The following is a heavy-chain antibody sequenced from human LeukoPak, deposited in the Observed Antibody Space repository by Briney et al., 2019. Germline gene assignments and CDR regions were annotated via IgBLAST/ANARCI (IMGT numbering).Heavy chain of an antibody. CDR1: GFTFSSYS. D-gene: IGHD2-2*01. J-gene: IGHJ4*02. CDR2: ISSSSSYI. CDR3: ARDSIRQLLTDY. Sequence: GGSLRLSCAASGFTFSSYSMNWVRQAPGKGLEWVSSISSSSSYIYYADSVKGRFTISRDNAKNSLYLQMNSLRAEDTAVYYCARDSIRQLLTDYWGQGTLVTVSS. V-gene: IGHV3-21*01.